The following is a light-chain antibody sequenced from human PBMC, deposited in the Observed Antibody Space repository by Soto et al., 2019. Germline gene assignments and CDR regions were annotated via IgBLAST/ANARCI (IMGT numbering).Light chain of an antibody. CDR3: SLYTTASTYV. Sequence: QSVLTQPASVSGSPGQSITISCTGTSSDVGGYNYVSWYQQHPGKAPKLMIYDVSNRPSGVSNRFSGSKSGNTASLTISGLQAEDEAEYYCSLYTTASTYVFGTGTKVTVL. CDR1: SSDVGGYNY. CDR2: DVS. J-gene: IGLJ1*01. V-gene: IGLV2-14*01.